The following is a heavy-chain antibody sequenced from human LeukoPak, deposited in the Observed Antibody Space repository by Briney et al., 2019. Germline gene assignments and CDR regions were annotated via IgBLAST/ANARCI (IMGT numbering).Heavy chain of an antibody. D-gene: IGHD3-22*01. V-gene: IGHV1-18*01. CDR1: GYTFTSYG. J-gene: IGHJ3*02. CDR3: ARYANMIVVVTAGDDAFDI. CDR2: ISAYNGNT. Sequence: GASVKVSCKASGYTFTSYGISWVRQAPGQGLEWMGWISAYNGNTNYAQKLQGRVTMTTDTSTSTAYMELRSLRSDDTAVYYCARYANMIVVVTAGDDAFDIWGQGTMVTVSS.